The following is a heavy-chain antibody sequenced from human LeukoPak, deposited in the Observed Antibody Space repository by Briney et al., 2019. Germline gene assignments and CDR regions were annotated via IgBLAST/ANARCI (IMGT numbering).Heavy chain of an antibody. D-gene: IGHD2-15*01. Sequence: GASLRLSCAASGFTFSSYSMNWVRQAPGKGLEWVSSISSSSSYIYYADSVKGRFTISRDNAKNSLYLQMNSLRAEDTAVYYCAREGRCSGGSCYRYYFDYWGQGTLVTVSS. CDR2: ISSSSSYI. CDR1: GFTFSSYS. CDR3: AREGRCSGGSCYRYYFDY. V-gene: IGHV3-21*01. J-gene: IGHJ4*02.